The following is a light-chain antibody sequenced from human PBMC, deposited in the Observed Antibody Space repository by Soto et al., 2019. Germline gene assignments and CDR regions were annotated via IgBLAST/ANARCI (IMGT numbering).Light chain of an antibody. CDR2: GAS. CDR3: QQSYSSPPT. V-gene: IGKV1-12*01. J-gene: IGKJ1*01. Sequence: DIQMTQSPSSLSASVGDRVTITCRASQGIINWLGWYQQKPGKAPNLLISGASSLQSAVPSRFSGSGSGTDFTLTISRLQPEDFATYYCQQSYSSPPTFGQGTKVDIK. CDR1: QGIINW.